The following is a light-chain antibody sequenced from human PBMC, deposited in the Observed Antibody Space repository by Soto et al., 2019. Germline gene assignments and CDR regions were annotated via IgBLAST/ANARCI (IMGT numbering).Light chain of an antibody. V-gene: IGKV1-39*01. CDR1: QTMSSY. CDR3: QLSYSTPWT. J-gene: IGKJ1*01. CDR2: AAS. Sequence: DIQMTQSPSSLSASVGDRVTITCRASQTMSSYLNWYQQKPGKAPKLLIYAASSWQSGVPSSFSGSGSGTDFTLTISSLQPEDFATYYSQLSYSTPWTCGGGTKMEIK.